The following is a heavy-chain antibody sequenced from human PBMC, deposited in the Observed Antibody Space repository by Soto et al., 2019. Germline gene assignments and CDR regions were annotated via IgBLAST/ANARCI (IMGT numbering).Heavy chain of an antibody. CDR1: GYSFTSYW. CDR3: PRQYYDSSCYYSYHHYLMAF. J-gene: IGHJ6*02. V-gene: IGHV5-51*01. CDR2: IYPGDSDT. D-gene: IGHD3-22*01. Sequence: ESMQISCKGSGYSFTSYWIGWVRQMPGKGLEWMGIIYPGDSDTRYSPSFQGQVTISADKSISTAYLQWSSLKASDTAMYYCPRQYYDSSCYYSYHHYLMAFCGQGSTVT.